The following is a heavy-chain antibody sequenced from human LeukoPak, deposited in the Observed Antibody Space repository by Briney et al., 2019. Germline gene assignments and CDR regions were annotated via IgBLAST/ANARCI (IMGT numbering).Heavy chain of an antibody. J-gene: IGHJ4*02. Sequence: SETLSLTCTVSGDSISTYYWSWIRQPPGKGLEWIGYIYYRVTSDYNPSLKSRVIMSVDMSTRQISLKLSSVTAADTAVYYCARAVGGDGSGSLWGPGTLVTVSS. CDR2: IYYRVTS. V-gene: IGHV4-59*01. CDR3: ARAVGGDGSGSL. CDR1: GDSISTYY. D-gene: IGHD3-10*01.